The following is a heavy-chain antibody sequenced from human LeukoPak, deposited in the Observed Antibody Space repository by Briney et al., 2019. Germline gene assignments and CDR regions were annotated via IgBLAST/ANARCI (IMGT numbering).Heavy chain of an antibody. J-gene: IGHJ4*02. V-gene: IGHV1-18*01. CDR1: GYIFTSHG. Sequence: ASVKVSCKTSGYIFTSHGINWVRQAPGQGLDWMGWISGHNGKTDYGQKLQDRFTMTTDTSTSTVYMELRSLGSDDTAVYFCARSAFNKYYSDYWGQGTLVTVSA. CDR2: ISGHNGKT. CDR3: ARSAFNKYYSDY.